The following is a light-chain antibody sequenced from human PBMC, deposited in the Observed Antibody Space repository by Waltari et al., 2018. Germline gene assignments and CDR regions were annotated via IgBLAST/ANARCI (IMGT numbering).Light chain of an antibody. CDR1: KLGEKS. CDR2: LDI. Sequence: SYDLTQPSSVSVSPGQTTSITCSGHKLGEKSDCWYQQKPGQSPLLVIYLDIKRPSGIPERFAGSNSGKTATLTSSETQAADESDYYCQAWDSNTAVFGAGTKLTVL. J-gene: IGLJ3*02. V-gene: IGLV3-1*01. CDR3: QAWDSNTAV.